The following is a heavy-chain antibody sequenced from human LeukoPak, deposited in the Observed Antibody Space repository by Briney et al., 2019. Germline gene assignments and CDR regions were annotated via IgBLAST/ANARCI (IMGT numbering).Heavy chain of an antibody. CDR3: ARDRFFDI. J-gene: IGHJ3*02. V-gene: IGHV3-21*01. CDR2: IGSSSSYI. CDR1: GFTFSSYS. Sequence: PRGSLRLSCAASGFTFSSYSMNWVRQAPGKGLEWVSSIGSSSSYIYYADSVKGRFTISRDNAKNSLYLQMNSLRAEDTAVYYCARDRFFDIWGQGTMVTVSS.